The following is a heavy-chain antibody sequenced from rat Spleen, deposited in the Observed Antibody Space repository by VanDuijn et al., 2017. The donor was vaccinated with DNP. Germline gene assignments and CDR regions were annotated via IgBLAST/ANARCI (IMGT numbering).Heavy chain of an antibody. J-gene: IGHJ1*01. D-gene: IGHD1-12*02. Sequence: EVQLQESGPGLVKPSQSLSLTCSVTGYSITSNYWGWIRKFPGNKLEWMGYINSAGSTNYNPSLKSRISITRDTSKNQFFLQVNSVTTEDTATYYCARSYDGTYYYYWYFDFWGPGTMVTVSS. CDR1: GYSITSNY. V-gene: IGHV3-3*01. CDR3: ARSYDGTYYYYWYFDF. CDR2: INSAGST.